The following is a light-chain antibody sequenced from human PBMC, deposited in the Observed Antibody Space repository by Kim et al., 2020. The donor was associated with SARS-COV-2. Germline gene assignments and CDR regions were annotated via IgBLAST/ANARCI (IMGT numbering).Light chain of an antibody. V-gene: IGKV3D-20*01. CDR3: EQYSSSPWT. CDR1: QSVSSTY. J-gene: IGKJ1*01. CDR2: DVS. Sequence: EIVLTQSPATLSLSPGEGATLSCGASQSVSSTYLAWYQQKPGLAPRLLSYDVSNRATGIPDRFSGSGSGSDFTLTISRLEPEDFAVYYWEQYSSSPWTVGQGTKVDIK.